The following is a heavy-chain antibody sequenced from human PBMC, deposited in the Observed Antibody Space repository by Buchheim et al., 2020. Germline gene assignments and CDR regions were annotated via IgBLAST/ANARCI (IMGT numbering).Heavy chain of an antibody. CDR3: ARNMDTAMAKGPYYYYGMDV. CDR2: INPNSSGT. V-gene: IGHV1-2*04. J-gene: IGHJ6*02. Sequence: QVQLVQSGAEVKKPGASVKVSCKASGYTFTGYYMHWVRQAPGQGLEWMGWINPNSSGTNYAQKFQGWVTMTRDTSISTAYMELRRLRSDDTAVYYCARNMDTAMAKGPYYYYGMDVWGQGTT. CDR1: GYTFTGYY. D-gene: IGHD5-18*01.